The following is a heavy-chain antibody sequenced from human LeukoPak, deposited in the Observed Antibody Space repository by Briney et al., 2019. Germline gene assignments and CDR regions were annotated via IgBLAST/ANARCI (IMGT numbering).Heavy chain of an antibody. D-gene: IGHD4-23*01. J-gene: IGHJ4*02. CDR1: GGSITRYY. Sequence: PSETLSLTCTVSGGSITRYYWGWIRQPPGKGLEWIGSIYYSGSTYYNPSLKSRVTISVDTSKNQFSLKLSSVTAADTAVYYCARTYGGNSAYFDYWGQGTLVTVSS. CDR2: IYYSGST. CDR3: ARTYGGNSAYFDY. V-gene: IGHV4-39*01.